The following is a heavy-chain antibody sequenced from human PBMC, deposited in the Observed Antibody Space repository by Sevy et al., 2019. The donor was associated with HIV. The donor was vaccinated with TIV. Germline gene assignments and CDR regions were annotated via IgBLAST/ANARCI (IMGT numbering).Heavy chain of an antibody. V-gene: IGHV4-61*01. CDR2: IYKTGST. CDR3: ARVPRGQLWYSGSLGGYYYHMDV. D-gene: IGHD3-16*01. CDR1: GGSVSSGTYY. J-gene: IGHJ6*03. Sequence: SETLSLSCSVSGGSVSSGTYYWSWIRQPPGKGLEWIGHIYKTGSTNYKLSLQSRVTISVDTSTNRFSLRLRSVTAAYTAVYYCARVPRGQLWYSGSLGGYYYHMDVWGKGTTVTVSS.